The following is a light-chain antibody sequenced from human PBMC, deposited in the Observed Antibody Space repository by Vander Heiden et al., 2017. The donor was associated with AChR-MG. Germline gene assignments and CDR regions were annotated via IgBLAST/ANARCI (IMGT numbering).Light chain of an antibody. CDR3: CSYAGSSPVG. CDR1: SSDVGSYNL. J-gene: IGLJ2*01. Sequence: QSALTQPASVSGSPGQSITISCTGTSSDVGSYNLVSWYQQHPGKAPKRRIYEGSKRPSGVSNRFSGSKSGNTASLTISGLQAEDEADYYCCSYAGSSPVGCGGGTKL. V-gene: IGLV2-23*01. CDR2: EGS.